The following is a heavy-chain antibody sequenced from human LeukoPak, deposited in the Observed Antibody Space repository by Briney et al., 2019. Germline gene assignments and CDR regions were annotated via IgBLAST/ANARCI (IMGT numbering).Heavy chain of an antibody. J-gene: IGHJ4*02. V-gene: IGHV3-33*01. CDR2: IWYDGSNK. CDR1: GFTFSSYG. D-gene: IGHD6-19*01. Sequence: GGSLRLSCAASGFTFSSYGMHWVRQAPGKGLEWVAVIWYDGSNKYYADSVKGRFTVSRDNSKNTLYLQMNSLRAEDTAVYYCAGSIAVAGTIDYWGQGTLVTVSS. CDR3: AGSIAVAGTIDY.